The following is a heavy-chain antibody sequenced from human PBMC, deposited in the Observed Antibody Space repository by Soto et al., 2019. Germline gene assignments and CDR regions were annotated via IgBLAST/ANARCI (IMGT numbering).Heavy chain of an antibody. D-gene: IGHD3-10*01. J-gene: IGHJ4*02. CDR1: GYTFTSYG. CDR2: ISAYNGNT. V-gene: IGHV1-18*01. CDR3: ARVNYYGSGSYYGDVDY. Sequence: QVQLVQSGAEVKKPGASVKVSCKASGYTFTSYGISWVRQAPGQGLEWMGWISAYNGNTNYAQKLQGRVSMTTDTSTSTAYMELRSLRSDDTAVYYCARVNYYGSGSYYGDVDYWGQGTLVTVSS.